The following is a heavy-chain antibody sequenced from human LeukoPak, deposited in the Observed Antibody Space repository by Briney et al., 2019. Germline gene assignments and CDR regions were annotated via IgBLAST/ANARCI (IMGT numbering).Heavy chain of an antibody. J-gene: IGHJ3*02. V-gene: IGHV3-23*01. CDR3: AKDYEAAAGTRFAFDI. D-gene: IGHD6-13*01. CDR1: GFTFSSYA. Sequence: PGGSLRLSCAASGFTFSSYAMSWVRQAPGKRLEWVSAISGSGGSTYYADSVKGRFTISRDNSKNTLYLQMNSLRAEDTAVYYCAKDYEAAAGTRFAFDIWGQGTMVTVSS. CDR2: ISGSGGST.